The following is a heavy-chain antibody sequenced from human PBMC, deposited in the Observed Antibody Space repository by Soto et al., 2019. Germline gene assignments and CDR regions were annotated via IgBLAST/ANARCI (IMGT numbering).Heavy chain of an antibody. Sequence: SETLSLTCSVSGGSINSGDSYWNWIRQNPGKGLEWIGFIYYTGNTYCNPSLRSRCSMSLDTSENQFSLKLSSVTAADTAVYYCARLGEYYQSLDPWGPGTLVTVSS. CDR2: IYYTGNT. CDR1: GGSINSGDSY. D-gene: IGHD2-2*01. J-gene: IGHJ5*02. V-gene: IGHV4-31*03. CDR3: ARLGEYYQSLDP.